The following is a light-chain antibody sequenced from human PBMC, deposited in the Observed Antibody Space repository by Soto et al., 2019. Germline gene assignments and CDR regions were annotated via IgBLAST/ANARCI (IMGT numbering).Light chain of an antibody. V-gene: IGKV3-15*01. CDR1: QSVGSN. J-gene: IGKJ4*02. CDR2: GAS. CDR3: QQYNNWPPLT. Sequence: EIGMTQSPATLSVSPGDRATLSCRVLQSVGSNLAWYPQKPGQAPRLLIYGASTRATGIPARFSGSCSGTEFTRTIISLQSEEFAVEYCQQYNNWPPLTFGGGIKVAIK.